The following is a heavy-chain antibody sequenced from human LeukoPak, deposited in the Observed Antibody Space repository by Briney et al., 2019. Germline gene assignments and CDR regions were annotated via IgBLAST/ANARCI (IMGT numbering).Heavy chain of an antibody. CDR2: IYPGDSDT. D-gene: IGHD1-26*01. CDR3: ARPSRSGSYYYGMDV. CDR1: GYSFTSYW. J-gene: IGHJ6*02. V-gene: IGHV5-51*01. Sequence: GESLKISCKGSGYSFTSYWIGWVRQMPGKGLEWMGNIYPGDSDTRYSPSFQGQVTISADKSISTACLQWSSLKASDTAMYYCARPSRSGSYYYGMDVWGQGTTVTVSS.